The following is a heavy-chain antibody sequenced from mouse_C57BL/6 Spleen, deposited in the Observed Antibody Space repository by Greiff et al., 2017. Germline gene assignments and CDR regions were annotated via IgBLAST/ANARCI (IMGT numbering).Heavy chain of an antibody. CDR3: ARSHMYYSNYFFDY. D-gene: IGHD2-5*01. V-gene: IGHV1-64*01. Sequence: QVQLQQPGAELVKPGASVKLSCKASGYTFTSYWMHWVKQRPGQGLEWIGMIHPNSGSTYYNEKVKSKATLTVDKSSSTAYMQLSSLTSEDSAVYYCARSHMYYSNYFFDYWGQGTTLTVSS. CDR1: GYTFTSYW. CDR2: IHPNSGST. J-gene: IGHJ2*01.